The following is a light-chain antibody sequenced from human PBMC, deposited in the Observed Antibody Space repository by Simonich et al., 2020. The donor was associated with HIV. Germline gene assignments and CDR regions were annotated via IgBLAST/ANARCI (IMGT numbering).Light chain of an antibody. CDR3: QQRSNWPPYT. CDR2: DAS. J-gene: IGKJ2*01. CDR1: QSVSSSY. Sequence: EIVMRQSPATLSVSPGERATLSCRASQSVSSSYLAWYQQKPGLAPRLLIYDASSRATGIPDRFSGSGSGTDFTLTISSLEPEDFAVYYCQQRSNWPPYTFGQGTKLEIK. V-gene: IGKV3D-20*02.